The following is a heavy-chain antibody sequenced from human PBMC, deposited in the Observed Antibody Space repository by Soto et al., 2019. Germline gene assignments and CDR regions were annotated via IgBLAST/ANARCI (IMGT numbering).Heavy chain of an antibody. CDR1: GGTFSSYA. CDR3: ASGQGPLYCGCDCYDYYYDGMDV. D-gene: IGHD2-21*02. V-gene: IGHV1-69*12. Sequence: QVQLVQSGAEVKKPGSSVKVSCKASGGTFSSYAISWVRQAPGQGLEWMGGIIPIFATANYAQKFQGRVTITADESTSTAYMELSSLRSEDTAVYYCASGQGPLYCGCDCYDYYYDGMDVWGQGTTVTVSS. CDR2: IIPIFATA. J-gene: IGHJ6*02.